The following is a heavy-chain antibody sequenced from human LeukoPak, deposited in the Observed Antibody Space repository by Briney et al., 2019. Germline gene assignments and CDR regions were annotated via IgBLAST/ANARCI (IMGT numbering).Heavy chain of an antibody. J-gene: IGHJ4*02. CDR1: GFTFSSHW. CDR3: ARDIVIGSGTYLD. D-gene: IGHD3-10*01. CDR2: IGEDGSNT. V-gene: IGHV3-74*01. Sequence: GGSLTLSCAAAGFTFSSHWMHWVSHAPGQGLVWVSRIGEDGSNTNYADSVKGRFTISRDNAKSTLYLQMNSLRAEDTAVYYCARDIVIGSGTYLDWGQGTLVPVSS.